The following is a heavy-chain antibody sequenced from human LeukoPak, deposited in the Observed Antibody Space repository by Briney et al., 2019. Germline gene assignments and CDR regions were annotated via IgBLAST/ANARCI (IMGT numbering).Heavy chain of an antibody. CDR1: GGSISNYD. CDR2: IYTSGST. J-gene: IGHJ4*02. V-gene: IGHV4-4*07. D-gene: IGHD6-13*01. CDR3: ARVRQRTAAAENSFFDY. Sequence: SETLSLTCTVSGGSISNYDWSWIRQPAGKGLEWIGRIYTSGSTNYNPSLKSRVTMSEDTSKKQFSLGLSSVTAADTAVYYCARVRQRTAAAENSFFDYWGQGTLVTVSS.